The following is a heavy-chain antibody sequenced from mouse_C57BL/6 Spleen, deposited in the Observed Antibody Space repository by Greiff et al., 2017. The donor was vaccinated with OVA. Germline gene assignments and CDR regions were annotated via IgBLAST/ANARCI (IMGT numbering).Heavy chain of an antibody. CDR2: IYPGSGNT. V-gene: IGHV1-76*01. CDR3: ARGEHYDAVCD. J-gene: IGHJ2*01. D-gene: IGHD2-4*01. CDR1: GYTFTDYY. Sequence: LVESGAELVRPGASVKLSCKASGYTFTDYYINWVKQRPGQGLEWIARIYPGSGNTYYNEKLKGKATLTAEKSSSTAYMQLSSLTSEDSAVYCCARGEHYDAVCDWGQGTTLTVSS.